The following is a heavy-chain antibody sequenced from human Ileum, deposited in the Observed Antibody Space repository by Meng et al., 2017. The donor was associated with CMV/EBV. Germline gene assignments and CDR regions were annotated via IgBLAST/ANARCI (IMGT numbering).Heavy chain of an antibody. V-gene: IGHV3-23*01. CDR3: AKVPSIPNSSGYYYAKFYYGMDV. CDR1: GFTFSTYA. D-gene: IGHD3-22*01. J-gene: IGHJ6*02. CDR2: ISNSGGST. Sequence: GGSLRLSCAASGFTFSTYAMNWVRQAPGKGLEWVSGISNSGGSTYYADSVKGRFTISRDNSKKTLHLQINSLRAEDTAVYFCAKVPSIPNSSGYYYAKFYYGMDVWGQGTTVTGAS.